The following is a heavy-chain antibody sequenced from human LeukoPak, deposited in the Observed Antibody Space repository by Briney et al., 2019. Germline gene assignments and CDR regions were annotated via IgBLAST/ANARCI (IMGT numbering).Heavy chain of an antibody. D-gene: IGHD3-22*01. Sequence: GGSLRLSCAASGFNFSSYGMHWVRQAPGKGLEWVAVISYDGSNKYYADSVKGRFTIPRDNSKNTLYLQMNSLRAEDTAVYYCAKNEYSSGYYPYPFDYWGQGTLVTVSS. CDR2: ISYDGSNK. CDR1: GFNFSSYG. J-gene: IGHJ4*02. V-gene: IGHV3-30*18. CDR3: AKNEYSSGYYPYPFDY.